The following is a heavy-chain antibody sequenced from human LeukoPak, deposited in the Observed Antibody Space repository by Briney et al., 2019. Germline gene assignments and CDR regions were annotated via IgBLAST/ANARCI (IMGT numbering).Heavy chain of an antibody. D-gene: IGHD5-18*01. J-gene: IGHJ3*02. CDR2: ISYDGSNK. Sequence: GGSLRLSCAASGFTFSSYAMHWVRQAPGKGLEWVAVISYDGSNKYYADSVKGRFTISRDNSKNTLYLQMNSLRAEDTAVCYCASPSYGRAFDIWGQGTMVTVSS. CDR1: GFTFSSYA. V-gene: IGHV3-30-3*01. CDR3: ASPSYGRAFDI.